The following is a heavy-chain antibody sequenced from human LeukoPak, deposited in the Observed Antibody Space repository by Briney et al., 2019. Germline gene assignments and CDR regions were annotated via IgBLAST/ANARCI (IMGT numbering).Heavy chain of an antibody. V-gene: IGHV1-69*04. CDR3: AIDPRYYDILTGYYFVY. CDR2: IIPILGIA. D-gene: IGHD3-9*01. J-gene: IGHJ4*02. CDR1: GGTLSSYA. Sequence: SVKVSCKASGGTLSSYAISWVRQAPRQGLEWMGRIIPILGIANYAQKFQGRVTITADKSTSTAYMELSSLRSEDTAVYYCAIDPRYYDILTGYYFVYWGQGTLVTVSS.